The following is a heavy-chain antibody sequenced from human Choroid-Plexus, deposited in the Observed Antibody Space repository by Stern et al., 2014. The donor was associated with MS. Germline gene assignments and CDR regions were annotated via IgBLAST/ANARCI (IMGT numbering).Heavy chain of an antibody. CDR3: ARDQRGITIFGVVTDYYYLGMDV. CDR1: GYIFTGYY. Sequence: QLVQSGAEVKKPGASVKVSCKTSGYIFTGYYIHWVRQDPGQGLEWMAWINPNTGGTTYAQKFQGRVTMSRDTSISTAYVELSSLTSDDTAVYYCARDQRGITIFGVVTDYYYLGMDVWGQGTTVTVSS. D-gene: IGHD3-3*01. V-gene: IGHV1-2*02. J-gene: IGHJ6*02. CDR2: INPNTGGT.